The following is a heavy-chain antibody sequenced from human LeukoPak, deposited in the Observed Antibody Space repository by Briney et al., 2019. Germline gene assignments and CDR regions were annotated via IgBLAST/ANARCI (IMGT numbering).Heavy chain of an antibody. V-gene: IGHV5-51*01. CDR1: GYTFTNYW. CDR2: IYAGDSDT. Sequence: GESLKISCKGSGYTFTNYWIAWVRQMPGKGLEWMGIIYAGDSDTRYNPSFQGQVTISADRSISTAYLQWSSLKASDTAMYYCARRVDSGFSFDFWGQGTLVTVSS. J-gene: IGHJ4*02. D-gene: IGHD3-22*01. CDR3: ARRVDSGFSFDF.